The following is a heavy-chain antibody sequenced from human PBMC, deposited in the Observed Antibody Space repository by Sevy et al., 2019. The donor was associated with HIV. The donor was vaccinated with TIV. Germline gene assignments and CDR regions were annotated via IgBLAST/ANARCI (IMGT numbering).Heavy chain of an antibody. J-gene: IGHJ6*02. V-gene: IGHV4-4*07. CDR1: GGSISSYY. CDR2: IYTSGST. D-gene: IGHD3-3*01. Sequence: SETLSLTCTVSGGSISSYYWSWIRQPAGKGLEWIGRIYTSGSTNYNPSLKSRVTMSVDTSKNQFSLKLSSVTAADTAGYYCARESFWSGYSHDPYYYYGMDVWGQGTTVTVSS. CDR3: ARESFWSGYSHDPYYYYGMDV.